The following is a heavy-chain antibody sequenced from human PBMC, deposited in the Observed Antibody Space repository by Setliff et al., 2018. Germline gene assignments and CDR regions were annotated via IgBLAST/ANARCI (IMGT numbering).Heavy chain of an antibody. V-gene: IGHV3-23*01. D-gene: IGHD6-6*01. CDR2: VYNGNDET. CDR3: AKRGHYSSSDGLSFDF. CDR1: GFTFSAYG. J-gene: IGHJ4*02. Sequence: GSLRLSCVASGFTFSAYGMSWVRQAPGKGLDWVSSVYNGNDETKYADSVKGRFTISRDRSKNTVYLQMNRLRAEDTAVYYCAKRGHYSSSDGLSFDFWGQGTQVTVSS.